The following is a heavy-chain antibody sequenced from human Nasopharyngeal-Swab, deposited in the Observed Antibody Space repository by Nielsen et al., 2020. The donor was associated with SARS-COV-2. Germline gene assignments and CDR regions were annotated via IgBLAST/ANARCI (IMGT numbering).Heavy chain of an antibody. CDR1: GFTFSSHW. CDR2: ISEDGSIT. Sequence: GESLKISCAASGFTFSSHWMHRVRQAPGKGLVWVSRISEDGSITTYADSVKGRFTISRDNAKNTLFLQMHSLRADDTAIYYCASQLGHPDSWGQGTLVTVSS. V-gene: IGHV3-74*01. CDR3: ASQLGHPDS. D-gene: IGHD2-2*01. J-gene: IGHJ4*02.